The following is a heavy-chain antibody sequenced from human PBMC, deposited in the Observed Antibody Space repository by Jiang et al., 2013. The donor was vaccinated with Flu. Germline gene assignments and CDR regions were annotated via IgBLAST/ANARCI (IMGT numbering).Heavy chain of an antibody. V-gene: IGHV1-24*01. Sequence: GAEVKKPGASVKVSCKVSGYTFTELCLHWVRQAPGKGLEWMGTFYPEDGETTYSEKFQGRVTMTEDTSTDTAYMELSSLRSEDTAVYYCATGMRCTSTNCYGFYYYYMVVWGTGTTVTVSS. CDR3: ATGMRCTSTNCYGFYYYYMVV. CDR2: FYPEDGET. J-gene: IGHJ6*03. D-gene: IGHD2-2*01. CDR1: GYTFTELC.